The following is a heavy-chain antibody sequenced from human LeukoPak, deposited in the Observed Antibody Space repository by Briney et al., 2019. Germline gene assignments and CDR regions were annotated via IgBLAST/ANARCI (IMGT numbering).Heavy chain of an antibody. D-gene: IGHD3-3*01. J-gene: IGHJ4*02. CDR2: IYYSGST. Sequence: PSETLSLTCTVSGGSISSGGYSWSWIRQHPGKGLEWIGYIYYSGSTYYNPSLKSRVTISVDTSKNQFSLKLSSVTAADTAVYYCATAFWSGSPYYFDYWGQGTLVTVSS. CDR1: GGSISSGGYS. V-gene: IGHV4-31*03. CDR3: ATAFWSGSPYYFDY.